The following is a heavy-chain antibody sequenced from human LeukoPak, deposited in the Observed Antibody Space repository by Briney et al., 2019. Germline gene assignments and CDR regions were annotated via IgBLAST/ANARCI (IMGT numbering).Heavy chain of an antibody. V-gene: IGHV4-39*07. CDR3: ARDGRYYYAFDI. CDR1: GGSISSGSYH. CDR2: IYYSGST. Sequence: SETLSLTCTVSGGSISSGSYHWGWIRQPPGKRLEWIGYIYYSGSTYYNPSLKSRATISVDTSKNQFSLKLSSVTAADTAVYYCARDGRYYYAFDIWGQGTMVTVSS. D-gene: IGHD1-26*01. J-gene: IGHJ3*02.